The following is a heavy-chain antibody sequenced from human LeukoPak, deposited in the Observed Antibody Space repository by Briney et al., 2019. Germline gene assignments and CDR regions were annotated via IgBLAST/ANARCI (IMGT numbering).Heavy chain of an antibody. D-gene: IGHD2-2*01. J-gene: IGHJ3*02. V-gene: IGHV3-21*01. CDR1: GFTFSSYA. CDR2: ISGSSSYI. Sequence: GGSLRLSCAASGFTFSSYAMSWVRQAPGKGLKWVSAISGSSSYIYYADSVKGRFTISRDNAKNSLYLQMNSLRAEDTAVYYCARERGVRYQLLSTRQSAFDIWGQGTMVTVSS. CDR3: ARERGVRYQLLSTRQSAFDI.